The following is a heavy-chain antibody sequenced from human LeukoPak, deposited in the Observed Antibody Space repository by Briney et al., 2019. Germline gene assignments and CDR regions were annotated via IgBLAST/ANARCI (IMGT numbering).Heavy chain of an antibody. V-gene: IGHV3-74*01. CDR2: INSDGSST. J-gene: IGHJ4*02. D-gene: IGHD2-2*02. CDR1: GSTFSNYW. Sequence: GGSLRLSCAASGSTFSNYWMHWVRQAPGKGLVWVSRINSDGSSTSYADSVKGRFTISRDNAKNTLYLQMNSLRAEDTAVYYCARAYCSSTSCYKDASDYWGQGTLVTVSS. CDR3: ARAYCSSTSCYKDASDY.